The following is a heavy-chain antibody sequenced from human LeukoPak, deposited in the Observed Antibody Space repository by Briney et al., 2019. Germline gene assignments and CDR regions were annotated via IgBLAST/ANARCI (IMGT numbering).Heavy chain of an antibody. CDR3: ARDHRWELALDY. CDR2: IYTSGST. V-gene: IGHV4-61*02. CDR1: GGSISSGGYY. D-gene: IGHD1-26*01. J-gene: IGHJ4*02. Sequence: PSETQSLTCTVSGGSISSGGYYWSWIRQPAGKGLEWIGRIYTSGSTNYNPSLKSRVTISVDTSKNQFSLKLSSVTAADTAVYYCARDHRWELALDYWGQGTLVTVSS.